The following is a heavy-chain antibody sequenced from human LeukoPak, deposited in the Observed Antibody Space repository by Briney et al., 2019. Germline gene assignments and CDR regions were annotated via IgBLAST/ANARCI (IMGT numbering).Heavy chain of an antibody. J-gene: IGHJ4*02. CDR3: ALITGTTPDY. CDR2: INRDGGRT. D-gene: IGHD1-7*01. V-gene: IGHV3-74*01. Sequence: GGSLRLSCAASGFTFSSYWMHWVRQAPGKGVGGVSRINRDGGRTNYADSVKGGLTISRDNSKNTLYLQMNSLRAEDTAVYYCALITGTTPDYWGQGTLVTVSS. CDR1: GFTFSSYW.